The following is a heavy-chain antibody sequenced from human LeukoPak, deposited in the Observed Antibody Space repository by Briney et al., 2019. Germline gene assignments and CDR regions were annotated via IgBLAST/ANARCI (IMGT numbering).Heavy chain of an antibody. Sequence: ASVKVSCKASGYTFTGYYMHWVRQAPGQGLEWMGWINPNSGGTNYAQKFQGRVTITTDESTSTAYMELSSLRSEDTAVYYCASSVIAAAVYNWFDPWGQGTLVTVSS. CDR1: GYTFTGYY. CDR3: ASSVIAAAVYNWFDP. V-gene: IGHV1-2*02. CDR2: INPNSGGT. D-gene: IGHD6-13*01. J-gene: IGHJ5*02.